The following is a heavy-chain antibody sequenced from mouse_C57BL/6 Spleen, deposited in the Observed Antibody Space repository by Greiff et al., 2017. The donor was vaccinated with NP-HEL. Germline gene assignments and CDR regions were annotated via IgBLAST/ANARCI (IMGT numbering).Heavy chain of an antibody. D-gene: IGHD2-4*01. CDR3: ARGEGIDDYEAWFAY. CDR1: GYAFSSSW. Sequence: VQLQQSGPELVKPGASVKISCKASGYAFSSSWMNWVKQRPGKGLEWIGRIYPGDGDTNYNGKFKGKATLTADKSSSTAYMQLSSLTSEDAAVYFCARGEGIDDYEAWFAYWGQGTLVTVSA. J-gene: IGHJ3*01. CDR2: IYPGDGDT. V-gene: IGHV1-82*01.